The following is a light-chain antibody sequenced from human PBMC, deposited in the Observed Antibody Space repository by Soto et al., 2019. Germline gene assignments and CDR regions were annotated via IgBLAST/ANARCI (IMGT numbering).Light chain of an antibody. Sequence: FTLSPGTVSLSPGASATLSGRALQTVSSNYLAWYQHKHGKPPRLLIYASSNRATGTKDRFSGSASGTDLTTTIKRMEHDDFRVYSRHLSGMPPHFGQRTKLDIK. CDR2: ASS. CDR1: QTVSSNY. V-gene: IGKV3-20*01. J-gene: IGKJ5*01. CDR3: HLSGMPPH.